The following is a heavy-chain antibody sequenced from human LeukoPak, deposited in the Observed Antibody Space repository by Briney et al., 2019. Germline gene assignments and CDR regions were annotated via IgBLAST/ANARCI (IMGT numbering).Heavy chain of an antibody. CDR3: TILSGSYWSIDY. D-gene: IGHD1-26*01. CDR1: GFTFSGSA. CDR2: IRSKANSYAT. Sequence: GGSLRLSCAASGFTFSGSAMHWVRQASGKGLEWFGRIRSKANSYATAYAASVKGRFTISRDDSKNTAYLQMNSLKTEDTAVYYCTILSGSYWSIDYWGQGTLVTVSS. J-gene: IGHJ4*02. V-gene: IGHV3-73*01.